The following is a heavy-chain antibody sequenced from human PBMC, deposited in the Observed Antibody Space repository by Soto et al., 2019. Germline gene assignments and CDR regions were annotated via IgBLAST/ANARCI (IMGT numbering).Heavy chain of an antibody. J-gene: IGHJ6*02. Sequence: SVKVSCKASGGTFSSYAISGVRQAPGQGLEGMGGIIPIFGTANYAQKFQGRVRITADKSTSTAYMELSSLRSEDTAVYYCAHSPGDYYDSSGYRHYGMDVWGQGTTLTVSS. CDR2: IIPIFGTA. CDR1: GGTFSSYA. CDR3: AHSPGDYYDSSGYRHYGMDV. D-gene: IGHD3-22*01. V-gene: IGHV1-69*06.